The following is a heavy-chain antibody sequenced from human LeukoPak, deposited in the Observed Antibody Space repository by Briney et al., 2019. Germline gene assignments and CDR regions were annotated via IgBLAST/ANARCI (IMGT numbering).Heavy chain of an antibody. CDR3: ARDSGTDDAFDI. J-gene: IGHJ3*02. D-gene: IGHD1-1*01. Sequence: GGSLRLSCAASGFTFSSYWMHWVRQAPGKGLVWVSRINRDGSSTSYADSVKGRFTISRNNAKNTLDLQMNSLRAEDTAVYYCARDSGTDDAFDIWGQGTMVTVSS. CDR1: GFTFSSYW. V-gene: IGHV3-74*01. CDR2: INRDGSST.